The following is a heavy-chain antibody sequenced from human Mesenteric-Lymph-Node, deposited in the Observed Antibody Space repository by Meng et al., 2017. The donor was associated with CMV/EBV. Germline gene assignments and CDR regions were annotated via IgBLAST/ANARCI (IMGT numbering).Heavy chain of an antibody. V-gene: IGHV1-69*02. D-gene: IGHD6-13*01. Sequence: SVKVSCKASGGTFSSYTISWVRQAPGQGLEWMGRIIPILGIANYAQKFQGRVTITADKSTSTAYMELSSLRSEYTAVYYCASPAAGTYGMDVWGQGTTVTVSS. CDR3: ASPAAGTYGMDV. J-gene: IGHJ6*02. CDR2: IIPILGIA. CDR1: GGTFSSYT.